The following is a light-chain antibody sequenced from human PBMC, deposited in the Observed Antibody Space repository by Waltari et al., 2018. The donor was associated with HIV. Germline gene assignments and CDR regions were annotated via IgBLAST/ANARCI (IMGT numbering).Light chain of an antibody. V-gene: IGLV1-44*01. CDR1: SSNIGNDA. Sequence: QSVLTQPPSASGTPGQTVTISCSGSSSNIGNDAVNWYQQLPGTAPKLLIYSNNQRPSGVPDRFAGSKSGTSASLAISGLQSDDQADYYCGTWDDSLNGWEVFGGGTKLTVL. CDR2: SNN. CDR3: GTWDDSLNGWEV. J-gene: IGLJ2*01.